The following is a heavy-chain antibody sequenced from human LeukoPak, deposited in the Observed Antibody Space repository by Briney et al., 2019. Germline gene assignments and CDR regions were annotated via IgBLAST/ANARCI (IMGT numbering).Heavy chain of an antibody. D-gene: IGHD3-3*01. CDR2: IYRSGRT. V-gene: IGHV4-39*07. CDR3: ARAQRSDFWSGYYARD. J-gene: IGHJ4*02. CDR1: SGSISTSTWY. Sequence: SETLSLTCIVSSGSISTSTWYWGWVRQPPGKGPEWIGSIYRSGRTYYNPSLKSRVSISVDTSKNQFSLRLSSVTAADTAVYYCARAQRSDFWSGYYARDWGQGTLVTVSS.